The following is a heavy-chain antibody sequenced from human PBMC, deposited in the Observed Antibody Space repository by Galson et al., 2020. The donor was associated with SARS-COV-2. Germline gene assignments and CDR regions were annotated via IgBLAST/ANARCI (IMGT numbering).Heavy chain of an antibody. J-gene: IGHJ6*02. CDR2: ISYDGSNK. Sequence: PGGSLRLSCAASGFTFSSYAMHWVRQAPGKGLEWVAVISYDGSNKYYADSVKGRFTISRDNSKNTLYLQMNSLRAEDTAVYYCARAEGYYYGSDVWGQGTTVTVSS. D-gene: IGHD3-10*01. CDR3: ARAEGYYYGSDV. V-gene: IGHV3-30-3*01. CDR1: GFTFSSYA.